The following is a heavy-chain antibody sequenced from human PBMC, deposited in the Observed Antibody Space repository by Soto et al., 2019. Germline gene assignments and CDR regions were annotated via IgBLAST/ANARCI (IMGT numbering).Heavy chain of an antibody. Sequence: SVKVSCKASGGTFTDLGLHWVRQAPGQGLEWMGGIIPIFGTPNYAQKFQGRVIITADEFTSTAHMELSSLRSEDTAVYYCARGWDHYDSSGMLTWFDPWGQGNLVTVSS. D-gene: IGHD3-22*01. CDR2: IIPIFGTP. J-gene: IGHJ5*02. CDR3: ARGWDHYDSSGMLTWFDP. V-gene: IGHV1-69*13. CDR1: GGTFTDLG.